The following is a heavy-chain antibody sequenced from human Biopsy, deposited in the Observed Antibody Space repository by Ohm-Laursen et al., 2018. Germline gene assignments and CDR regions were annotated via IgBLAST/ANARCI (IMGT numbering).Heavy chain of an antibody. CDR3: ARATNSTGWPYYYFYGMDV. CDR1: GGSISSDY. J-gene: IGHJ6*02. V-gene: IGHV4-59*01. CDR2: IYYSGST. Sequence: SQILSLTCPVSGGSISSDYWSWIRQTPGKGLEWIGYIYYSGSTNYNPSLKSRVTISVDTSKNQFSLRLNSVTAADTAVYYCARATNSTGWPYYYFYGMDVWGQGTTATVSS. D-gene: IGHD2/OR15-2a*01.